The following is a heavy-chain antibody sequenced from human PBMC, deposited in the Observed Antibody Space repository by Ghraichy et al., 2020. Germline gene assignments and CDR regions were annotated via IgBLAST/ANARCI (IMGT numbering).Heavy chain of an antibody. D-gene: IGHD1-20*01. CDR2: ISSSSSYI. V-gene: IGHV3-21*01. J-gene: IGHJ6*02. CDR3: ARDGDGGIGITGTVKSKNYYYYYGMDV. Sequence: GSLRLSCAASGFTFSSYSMNWVRQAPGKGLEWVSSISSSSSYIYYADSVKGRFTISRDNAKNSLYLQMNSLRAEDTAVYYCARDGDGGIGITGTVKSKNYYYYYGMDVWGQGTTVTVSS. CDR1: GFTFSSYS.